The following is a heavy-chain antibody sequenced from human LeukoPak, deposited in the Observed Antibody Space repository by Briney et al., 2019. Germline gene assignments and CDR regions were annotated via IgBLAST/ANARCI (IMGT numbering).Heavy chain of an antibody. V-gene: IGHV3-30*18. J-gene: IGHJ4*02. CDR1: GFTFSSYE. D-gene: IGHD3-22*01. CDR2: ISYDGSNK. CDR3: AKELKPMIVVADLFDY. Sequence: GGSLRLSCAASGFTFSSYEMNWVRQTPGKGLEWVALISYDGSNKYYADSVKGRFTVSRDNSKNTLYLQMNSLRPEDTAVYYCAKELKPMIVVADLFDYWGQGTLVTVSS.